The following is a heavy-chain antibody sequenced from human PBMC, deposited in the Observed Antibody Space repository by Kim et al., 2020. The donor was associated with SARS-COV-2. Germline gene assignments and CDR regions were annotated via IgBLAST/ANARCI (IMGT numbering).Heavy chain of an antibody. CDR2: ITGSGDVA. V-gene: IGHV3-23*01. J-gene: IGHJ1*01. Sequence: GGSLRLSCAASGFNFRNYGMSWVRQAPGKGLEWVTGITGSGDVAVYADSVRGRFTTFRDTSKTTVYLEMNNLAAEDTAIYLCAKSVISGAGSYYDICGQG. CDR1: GFNFRNYG. CDR3: AKSVISGAGSYYDI. D-gene: IGHD3-16*01.